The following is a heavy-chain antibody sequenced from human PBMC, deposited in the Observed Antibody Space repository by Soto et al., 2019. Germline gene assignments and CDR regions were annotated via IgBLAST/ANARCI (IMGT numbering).Heavy chain of an antibody. CDR2: ISGSGGST. D-gene: IGHD3-22*01. V-gene: IGHV3-23*01. CDR1: GFTFSSYA. Sequence: VGSLRLSCAASGFTFSSYAMSWVRQAPGKGLEWVSAISGSGGSTYYADSVKGRFTISRDNSKNTLYLQMNSLRAEDTAVYYCAKRYYYDSSGYYPLFDYWGQGTLVTVSS. J-gene: IGHJ4*02. CDR3: AKRYYYDSSGYYPLFDY.